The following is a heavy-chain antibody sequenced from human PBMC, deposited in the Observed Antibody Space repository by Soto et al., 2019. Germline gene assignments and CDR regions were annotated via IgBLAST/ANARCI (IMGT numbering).Heavy chain of an antibody. J-gene: IGHJ6*02. D-gene: IGHD3-3*01. Sequence: ASVKVSCKASGYTFTSYYMHWVRQAPGQGLEWMGIINPSGGSTSYAQKFQGRVTMTRDTSTSTVYMELSSLRSEDTAVYYCARVHELFLFCYHLGYYYYGMDVCGQGTSDIGSS. CDR2: INPSGGST. CDR1: GYTFTSYY. V-gene: IGHV1-46*01. CDR3: ARVHELFLFCYHLGYYYYGMDV.